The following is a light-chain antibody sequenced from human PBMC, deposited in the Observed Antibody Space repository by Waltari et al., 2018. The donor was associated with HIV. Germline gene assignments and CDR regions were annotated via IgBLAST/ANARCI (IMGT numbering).Light chain of an antibody. CDR3: AVWDDTLSGHLV. CDR2: RTN. J-gene: IGLJ2*01. Sequence: QSVLTQPPSASGTPGQRVTISCSGSSSNVGSNYVNWYQHLPGTAPKLLIYRTNQRPAGVPDRFSGSNSGTSASRAISGFRSEDEADYYFAVWDDTLSGHLVVGGGTKLTVL. V-gene: IGLV1-47*01. CDR1: SSNVGSNY.